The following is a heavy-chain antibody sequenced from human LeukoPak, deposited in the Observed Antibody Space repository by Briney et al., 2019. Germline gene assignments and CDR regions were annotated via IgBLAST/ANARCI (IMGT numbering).Heavy chain of an antibody. V-gene: IGHV3-23*01. CDR3: ANVDHYAGDQSY. CDR1: GFTFSSYA. CDR2: ISGSGGST. Sequence: GGSLRLSCAASGFTFSSYAMHWVRQAPGKGLEWVSAISGSGGSTYYAGSVKGRFTISRDNSKNTLYLQMNSLRAEDTAVYYCANVDHYAGDQSYWGQGTLVTVSS. J-gene: IGHJ4*02. D-gene: IGHD7-27*01.